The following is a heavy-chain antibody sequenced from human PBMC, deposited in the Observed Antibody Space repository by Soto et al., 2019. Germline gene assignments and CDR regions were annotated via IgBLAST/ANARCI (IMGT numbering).Heavy chain of an antibody. CDR2: IYYSGST. V-gene: IGHV4-30-4*01. D-gene: IGHD3-22*01. CDR1: GGSISSGDYY. J-gene: IGHJ4*02. Sequence: QVQLQESGPGLVKPSQTLSLTCTVSGGSISSGDYYWSWIRQPPGKGLEWIGYIYYSGSTYYNPSLKSRVTISVDTSKNQFSLKLSSVTAADTAVYYCARVRYYDRVRPPLFDYWGQGTLVTVSS. CDR3: ARVRYYDRVRPPLFDY.